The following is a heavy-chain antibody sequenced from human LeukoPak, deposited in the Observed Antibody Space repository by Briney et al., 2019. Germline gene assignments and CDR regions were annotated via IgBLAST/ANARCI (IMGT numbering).Heavy chain of an antibody. Sequence: GGSLRLSCAASGFTVSSNYMSWVRQAPGKGLEWVSVIYSGGSTYYADSVKGRFTISRDNSKNTLYLQMNSLRAEDTAVYYCARDYRSGSINFDFWGQGTLVTVSS. D-gene: IGHD3-16*02. CDR3: ARDYRSGSINFDF. J-gene: IGHJ4*02. CDR1: GFTVSSNY. V-gene: IGHV3-66*02. CDR2: IYSGGST.